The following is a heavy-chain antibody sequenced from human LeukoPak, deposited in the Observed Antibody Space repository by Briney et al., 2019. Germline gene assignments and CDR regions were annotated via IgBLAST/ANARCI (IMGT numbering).Heavy chain of an antibody. J-gene: IGHJ3*02. CDR1: GGSFSGYY. V-gene: IGHV4-34*09. Sequence: SETLSLTCAVSGGSFSGYYWTWIRQPPGKGLEWIGEINHSGSANYSPSLKSRVTISVDTSKNQFSLKLSSVTAADTAVYYCARVKGSAYYYDSSGYLALGAFDIWGQGTMVTVSS. CDR3: ARVKGSAYYYDSSGYLALGAFDI. D-gene: IGHD3-22*01. CDR2: INHSGSA.